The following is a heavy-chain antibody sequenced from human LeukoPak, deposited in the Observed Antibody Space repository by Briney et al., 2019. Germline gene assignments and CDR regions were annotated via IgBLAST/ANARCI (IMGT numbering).Heavy chain of an antibody. D-gene: IGHD4-17*01. J-gene: IGHJ4*02. Sequence: GGSLRLSCAASGFTVSSNYMSWVRQAPGKGLEWVANIKQDGSEKYYVDSVKGRFTISRDNAKNSLYLQMNSLRAEDTAVYYCARSYGDYDMEIDYWGQGTLVTVSS. V-gene: IGHV3-7*03. CDR2: IKQDGSEK. CDR3: ARSYGDYDMEIDY. CDR1: GFTVSSNY.